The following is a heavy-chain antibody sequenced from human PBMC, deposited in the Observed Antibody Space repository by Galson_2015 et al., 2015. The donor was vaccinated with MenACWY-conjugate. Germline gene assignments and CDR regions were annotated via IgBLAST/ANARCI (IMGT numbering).Heavy chain of an antibody. Sequence: SETLSLTCTVSGGSISSSYWSWIRQPPGKGLEWIGYIYYSGSTSYNPSLKRRVTISVDTSKNQFYLKLYSVTAADTAVYYCARFPRQRTTSYPFAPWGQGTQVTVPS. D-gene: IGHD1-7*01. V-gene: IGHV4-59*01. CDR1: GGSISSSY. CDR3: ARFPRQRTTSYPFAP. CDR2: IYYSGST. J-gene: IGHJ5*02.